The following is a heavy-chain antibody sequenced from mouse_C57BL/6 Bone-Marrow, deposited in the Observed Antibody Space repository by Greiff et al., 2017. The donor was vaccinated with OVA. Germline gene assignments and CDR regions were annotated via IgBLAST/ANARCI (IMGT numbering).Heavy chain of an antibody. Sequence: VQLKQSGAELARPGASVKMSCKASGYTFTSYTIHWVKQRPGQGLEWIGYIDPTNDYTNYNQKFKGKAPLTADKSSSTAYMQLSSLTSEDSAVYYCTRGYYFDYWGQGTTLTVSS. CDR2: IDPTNDYT. J-gene: IGHJ2*01. CDR1: GYTFTSYT. V-gene: IGHV1-4*01. CDR3: TRGYYFDY.